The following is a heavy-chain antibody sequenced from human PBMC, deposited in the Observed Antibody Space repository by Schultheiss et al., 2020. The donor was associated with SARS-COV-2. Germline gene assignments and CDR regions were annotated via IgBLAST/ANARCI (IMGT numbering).Heavy chain of an antibody. CDR2: ISGSGGST. Sequence: GESLKISCAASGFTFSSYEMNWVRQAPGKGLEWVSAISGSGGSTYYADSVKGRFTISRDNSKNTLYLQMNSLRAEDTAVYYCARDYHRGVVPAGGMDVWGQGTTVTVSS. J-gene: IGHJ6*02. CDR1: GFTFSSYE. CDR3: ARDYHRGVVPAGGMDV. V-gene: IGHV3-23*01. D-gene: IGHD2-2*01.